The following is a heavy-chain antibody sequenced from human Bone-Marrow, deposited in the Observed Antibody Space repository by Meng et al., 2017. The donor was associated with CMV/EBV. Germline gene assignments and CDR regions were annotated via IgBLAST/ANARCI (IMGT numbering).Heavy chain of an antibody. CDR3: AKDGDSSSPGVGYFDY. D-gene: IGHD6-6*01. V-gene: IGHV3-23*03. J-gene: IGHJ4*02. CDR1: GFTFSSYA. CDR2: IYSGGSST. Sequence: GESLKISCAASGFTFSSYAMHWVRQAPGKGLEWVSVIYSGGSSTYYADSVKGRFTISRDNSKNTLYLQMNSLRAEDTAVYYCAKDGDSSSPGVGYFDYWGQGTLVTVSS.